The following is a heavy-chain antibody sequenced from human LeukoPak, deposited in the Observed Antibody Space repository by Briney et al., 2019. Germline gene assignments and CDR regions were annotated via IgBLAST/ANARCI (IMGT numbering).Heavy chain of an antibody. Sequence: CGPALAKPTQTLPLTCTFSGFSLSTSGMCVSWIRQPPGKALEWLARIDWDDDRYYSTSLKTRLTISKDTSKNQVVLTMTNMDPVDTATYYCARSLLTGYSLDAFDIWGQGTMVTVSS. CDR2: IDWDDDR. CDR3: ARSLLTGYSLDAFDI. D-gene: IGHD3-9*01. J-gene: IGHJ3*02. CDR1: GFSLSTSGMC. V-gene: IGHV2-70*11.